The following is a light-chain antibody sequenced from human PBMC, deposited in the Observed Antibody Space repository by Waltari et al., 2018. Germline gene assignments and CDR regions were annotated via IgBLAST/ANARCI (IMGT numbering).Light chain of an antibody. V-gene: IGKV1-NL1*01. J-gene: IGKJ1*01. CDR2: AAS. Sequence: DIQMTQSPSSLSATVGDRVTITCRASQGISICLAWYQQKPGKAPKLLLYAASSLESGVPSKFSGSGSGTDYTLNISSLEPEDFAVYYCMQYLSTPSTFGQGTKLEIK. CDR3: MQYLSTPST. CDR1: QGISIC.